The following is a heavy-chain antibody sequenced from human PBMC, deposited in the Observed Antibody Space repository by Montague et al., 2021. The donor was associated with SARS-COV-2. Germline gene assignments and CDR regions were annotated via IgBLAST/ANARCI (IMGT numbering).Heavy chain of an antibody. CDR3: ARGCDGPDAFDI. J-gene: IGHJ3*02. Sequence: SETLSLTCTVSGGSISSYYWSWIRQPPGKGLEWIGYIYYSRSTNYNPSLKSRVTISLDTSKNQFSLRLNSVTAADTAVYYCARGCDGPDAFDIWGQGTMVTVSS. CDR1: GGSISSYY. D-gene: IGHD2-8*01. CDR2: IYYSRST. V-gene: IGHV4-59*01.